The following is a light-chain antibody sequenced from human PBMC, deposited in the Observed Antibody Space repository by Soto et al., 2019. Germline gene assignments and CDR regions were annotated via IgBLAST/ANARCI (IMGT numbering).Light chain of an antibody. CDR2: GAS. J-gene: IGKJ4*01. V-gene: IGKV3-15*01. CDR1: QSVSSN. CDR3: QQYNNWPQLT. Sequence: EIVMTQSPATLSVSPGERATLSCRASQSVSSNLAWYQQKPGQAPRLLIYGASTRATGIPARFSGSGSGTEFTLIISSLQSEDVAVYYCQQYNNWPQLTFGGGTKVEIK.